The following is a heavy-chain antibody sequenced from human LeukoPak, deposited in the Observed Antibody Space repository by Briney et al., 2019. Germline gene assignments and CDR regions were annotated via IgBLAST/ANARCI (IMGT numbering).Heavy chain of an antibody. V-gene: IGHV3-9*03. J-gene: IGHJ4*02. D-gene: IGHD6-19*01. Sequence: GRSLRLSCAASGFTFDDYAMHWVRPAPGKGLEWVSGISWNSGSIGYADSVKGRFTISRDNAKNSLYLQMNSLRAEDMALYYCAKVNGRAVAGSFDYWGQGTLVTVSS. CDR1: GFTFDDYA. CDR2: ISWNSGSI. CDR3: AKVNGRAVAGSFDY.